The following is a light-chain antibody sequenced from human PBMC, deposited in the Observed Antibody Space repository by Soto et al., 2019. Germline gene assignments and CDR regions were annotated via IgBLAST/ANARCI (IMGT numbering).Light chain of an antibody. V-gene: IGLV2-14*03. Sequence: QSALTQPASVSGSPGQSITISCTGTSSDVGGNKYVSWYQHHPGKAPKRMIYDVSSRPSGVSNRFSGSKSDNTASLTISGLQAEDKADYYCGSYTGSSTSWVFGGGTKLTVL. CDR3: GSYTGSSTSWV. J-gene: IGLJ3*02. CDR1: SSDVGGNKY. CDR2: DVS.